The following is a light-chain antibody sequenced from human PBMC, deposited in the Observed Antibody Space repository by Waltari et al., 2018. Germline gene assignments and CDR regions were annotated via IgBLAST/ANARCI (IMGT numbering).Light chain of an antibody. V-gene: IGLV2-23*02. CDR1: NSDVGSYNI. CDR3: CSYAGSSTFHVL. J-gene: IGLJ2*01. Sequence: QSVLTQPASMSGSPGQSITISCTGTNSDVGSYNIVSWYHQHPGKAPRLIIYDVIKRPSGVSDRFSGSKSGNTASLTVSGLQPEDEAEYFCCSYAGSSTFHVLFGGGTKLTVL. CDR2: DVI.